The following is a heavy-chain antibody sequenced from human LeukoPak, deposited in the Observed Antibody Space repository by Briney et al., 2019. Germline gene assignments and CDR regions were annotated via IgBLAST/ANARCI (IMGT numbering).Heavy chain of an antibody. CDR2: ISSSSSYT. D-gene: IGHD1-26*01. Sequence: GGSLRLSCAASGFTFSDYYMSWIRQAPGKGLEWVSYISSSSSYTNYADTVKGRFTVSRDNAKNSLYLQMNSLRADDTAVYYCARGVGARTPDAFDIWGQGTMVTVPS. CDR3: ARGVGARTPDAFDI. CDR1: GFTFSDYY. J-gene: IGHJ3*02. V-gene: IGHV3-11*06.